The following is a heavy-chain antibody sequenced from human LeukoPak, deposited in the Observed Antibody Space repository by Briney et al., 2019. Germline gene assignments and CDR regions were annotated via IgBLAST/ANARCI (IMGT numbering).Heavy chain of an antibody. D-gene: IGHD6-19*01. CDR1: GFTFSSYA. CDR2: ISYDGSNK. J-gene: IGHJ3*02. Sequence: QPGRSLRLSCAAPGFTFSSYAMHSVRQAPGKGLERVPVISYDGSNKYYADSVKRRFTISRDNSKNTLYLQMNSLRAEDTAVYYCARDKSSGWYDAFDIWGQGTMVTVSS. V-gene: IGHV3-30*04. CDR3: ARDKSSGWYDAFDI.